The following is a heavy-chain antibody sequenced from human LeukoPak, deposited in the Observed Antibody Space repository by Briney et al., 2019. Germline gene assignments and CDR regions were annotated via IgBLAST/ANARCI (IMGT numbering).Heavy chain of an antibody. J-gene: IGHJ2*01. CDR1: GFTFSSYA. CDR2: IGVSGSSR. V-gene: IGHV3-23*01. Sequence: GGSLKLSCAASGFTFSSYAVGWVRQPPGKGLEWVSVIGVSGSSRYYADSVKDRFTISRDNSKSTLYLQMNRLRADDTAVYYSAKEAPGHFDLWGRGTLVTVSS. CDR3: AKEAPGHFDL.